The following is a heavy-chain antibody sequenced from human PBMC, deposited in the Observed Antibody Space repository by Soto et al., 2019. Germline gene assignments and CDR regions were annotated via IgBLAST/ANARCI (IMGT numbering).Heavy chain of an antibody. Sequence: PSETLSLTCTVSSGSIGTYFWSWIRQPPGKGLEWIGYIYYSGTTNYNPSLKSRVTIFLDTSKNQFSLRLGSVTAADTAVYYCARGRGGTYDAFDIWGQGTLVTVSS. D-gene: IGHD1-26*01. CDR3: ARGRGGTYDAFDI. CDR1: SGSIGTYF. CDR2: IYYSGTT. V-gene: IGHV4-59*01. J-gene: IGHJ3*02.